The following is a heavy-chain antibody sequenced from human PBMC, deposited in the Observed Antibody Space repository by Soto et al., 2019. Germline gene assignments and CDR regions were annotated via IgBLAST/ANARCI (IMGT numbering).Heavy chain of an antibody. CDR3: ARGTATWFFDL. Sequence: QVQLQESGPGLVKPSQTLSLTCTVSGGSISCGGYYWSWIRQHPGKGLEWIGYIHESGSTYDKASLKSRVTISIDTSKNPFSLKLTSVTAADTAVYYCARGTATWFFDLWGRGTLVTVSS. J-gene: IGHJ2*01. CDR2: IHESGST. V-gene: IGHV4-31*03. CDR1: GGSISCGGYY. D-gene: IGHD1-26*01.